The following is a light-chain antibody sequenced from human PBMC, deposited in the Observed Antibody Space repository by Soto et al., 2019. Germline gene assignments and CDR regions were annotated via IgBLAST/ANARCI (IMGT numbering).Light chain of an antibody. J-gene: IGKJ1*01. V-gene: IGKV3-20*01. CDR3: QQYGTSPPWT. CDR2: QTS. Sequence: EIVLTQSQATLSSFPGDRVTLSCRASQYINTRLAWYQHRPGQAPRLLIYQTSIRAAGIPARFSASGSGTDFTLTISRLEPEDFAVYFCQQYGTSPPWTFGQGTKV. CDR1: QYINTR.